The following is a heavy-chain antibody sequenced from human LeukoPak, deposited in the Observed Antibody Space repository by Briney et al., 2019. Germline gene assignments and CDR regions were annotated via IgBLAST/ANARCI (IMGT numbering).Heavy chain of an antibody. CDR3: ARGWKTDYYDSSGYRY. CDR1: GYTFTGYY. Sequence: ASVKVSCKASGYTFTGYYMHWVRQAPGQGLEWMGWINPNSGGTNYAQKFQGRVTMTRDTSISTAYMELSSLRSEDTAVYYCARGWKTDYYDSSGYRYWGQGTLVTVSS. J-gene: IGHJ4*02. D-gene: IGHD3-22*01. V-gene: IGHV1-2*02. CDR2: INPNSGGT.